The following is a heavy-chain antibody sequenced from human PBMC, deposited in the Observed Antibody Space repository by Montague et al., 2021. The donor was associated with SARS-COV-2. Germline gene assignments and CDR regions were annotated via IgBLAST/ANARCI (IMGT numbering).Heavy chain of an antibody. Sequence: ETLSLTCTVSGGSFTSYYWSWIRQSPGKGLEWIGTIYYSGYTNYNFSLKSRATMSVDTSKNQFSLRLTSVTAADTAVYFCARRPKWELAYFDSWGQGTLVTVSS. D-gene: IGHD1-26*01. CDR2: IYYSGYT. J-gene: IGHJ4*02. V-gene: IGHV4-59*08. CDR1: GGSFTSYY. CDR3: ARRPKWELAYFDS.